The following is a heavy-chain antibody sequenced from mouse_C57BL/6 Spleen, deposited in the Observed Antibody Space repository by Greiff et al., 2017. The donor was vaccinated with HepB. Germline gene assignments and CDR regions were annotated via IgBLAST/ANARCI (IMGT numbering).Heavy chain of an antibody. Sequence: QVQLQQSGPGLVAPSQSLSITCTVSGFSFTSYAISWVRQPPGKGLEWLGVIWTGGGTNYNSALKSRLSISKDNSKSQVFLKMNSLQTDDTARYYCARTPYGYDPYYYAMDYWGQGTSVTVSS. CDR1: GFSFTSYA. J-gene: IGHJ4*01. V-gene: IGHV2-9-1*01. CDR3: ARTPYGYDPYYYAMDY. CDR2: IWTGGGT. D-gene: IGHD2-2*01.